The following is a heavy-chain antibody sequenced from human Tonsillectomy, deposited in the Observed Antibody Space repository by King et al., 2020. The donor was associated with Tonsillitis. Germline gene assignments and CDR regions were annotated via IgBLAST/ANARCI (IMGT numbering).Heavy chain of an antibody. CDR1: GGTFSSYA. Sequence: VQLVESGAEVKKPGSSVKVSCKASGGTFSSYAISWVRQAPGQGLEWMGRIIPILDIANYAQKFQGRVTITADKSTSPAYMELSSLRSEDTAVYYCASVWGIAVACPGGPFDYWCQGTLVTVSS. CDR2: IIPILDIA. CDR3: ASVWGIAVACPGGPFDY. J-gene: IGHJ4*02. V-gene: IGHV1-69*09. D-gene: IGHD6-19*01.